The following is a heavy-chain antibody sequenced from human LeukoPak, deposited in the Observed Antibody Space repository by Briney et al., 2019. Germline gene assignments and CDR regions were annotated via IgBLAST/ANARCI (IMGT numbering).Heavy chain of an antibody. CDR3: AKSNGDYVSVFDY. CDR2: ISYDGSNK. J-gene: IGHJ4*02. V-gene: IGHV3-30*18. CDR1: GFTLSSYA. Sequence: GGSLRLSCAASGFTLSSYAMSWVRQAPGKGLEWVAVISYDGSNKYYADSVKGRFTISRDNSKNTLYLQMNSLRAEDTAVYYCAKSNGDYVSVFDYWGQGTLVTVSS. D-gene: IGHD4-17*01.